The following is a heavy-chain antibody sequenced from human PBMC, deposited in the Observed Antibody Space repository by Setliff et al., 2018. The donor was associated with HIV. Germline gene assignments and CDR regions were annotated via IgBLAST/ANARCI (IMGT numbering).Heavy chain of an antibody. CDR1: GFTFSDYD. J-gene: IGHJ6*02. V-gene: IGHV3-13*01. D-gene: IGHD6-13*01. CDR2: IGTGGDT. CDR3: ARDCRVGWVFTYGMDV. Sequence: PGGSLRLSCEASGFTFSDYDFHWVRQAAGKGLEWVSAIGTGGDTYYVDSVKGRFTISRENARNSLYLQMNSLRPEDTAVYYCARDCRVGWVFTYGMDVWGQGTLVTVSS.